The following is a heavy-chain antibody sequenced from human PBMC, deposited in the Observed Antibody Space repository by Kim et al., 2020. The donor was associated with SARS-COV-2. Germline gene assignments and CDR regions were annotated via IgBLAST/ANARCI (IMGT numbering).Heavy chain of an antibody. CDR3: AKDQGGIRGAGNYFYGIDV. V-gene: IGHV3-23*01. D-gene: IGHD3-16*01. J-gene: IGHJ6*02. CDR1: EFSFGRYA. Sequence: GGSLRLSCAASEFSFGRYAMNWVRQAPGKGLEWVSAISGGGGTTFYSDSVKGRFTISRDNSKNTLFLQMNSLRVEDTAVYFCAKDQGGIRGAGNYFYGIDVWGQGNTVTVS. CDR2: ISGGGGTT.